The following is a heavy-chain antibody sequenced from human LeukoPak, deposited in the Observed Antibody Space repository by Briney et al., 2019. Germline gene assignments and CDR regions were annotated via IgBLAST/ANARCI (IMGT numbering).Heavy chain of an antibody. Sequence: GGSLRLSCAASGFTFSSYVMGWVRQAPGKGLEWVSGIGVRGDDTYYADSVKGRFTISRDNSRNTLYMQLNDLRAEDTAIYYCAKAFGTNGYFQLPIDFWGQGTLVTVSS. CDR1: GFTFSSYV. J-gene: IGHJ4*02. D-gene: IGHD2-8*01. CDR3: AKAFGTNGYFQLPIDF. V-gene: IGHV3-23*01. CDR2: IGVRGDDT.